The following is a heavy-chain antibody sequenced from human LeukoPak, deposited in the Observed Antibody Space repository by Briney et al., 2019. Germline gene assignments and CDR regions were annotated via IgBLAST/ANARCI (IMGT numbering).Heavy chain of an antibody. CDR1: GYTLTELS. CDR3: ATALSRSLDSSTFDY. J-gene: IGHJ4*02. V-gene: IGHV1-24*01. CDR2: FDPEDGET. D-gene: IGHD2-2*01. Sequence: ASVKVSCKVSGYTLTELSMHWVRQAPGKGLEWMGGFDPEDGETIYAQKFQGRVTMTEDTSTDTAYMELSSLRSEDTAVYYCATALSRSLDSSTFDYWGQGTLVTVSS.